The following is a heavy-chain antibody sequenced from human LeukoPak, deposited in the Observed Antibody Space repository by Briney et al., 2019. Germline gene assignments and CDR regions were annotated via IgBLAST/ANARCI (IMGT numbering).Heavy chain of an antibody. D-gene: IGHD3-10*01. Sequence: GGSLRLSCAASGFTFSSYGMHWVRQAPGKGLEWVAFIRYDGSNKYYADSVKGRFTISRDSSKNTLYLQMNSLRAEDTAVYYCAKDYYGSGSYYENFDYWGQGTLVTVSS. CDR3: AKDYYGSGSYYENFDY. V-gene: IGHV3-30*02. J-gene: IGHJ4*02. CDR1: GFTFSSYG. CDR2: IRYDGSNK.